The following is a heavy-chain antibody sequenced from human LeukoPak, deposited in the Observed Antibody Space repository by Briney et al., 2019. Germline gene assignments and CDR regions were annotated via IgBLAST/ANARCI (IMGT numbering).Heavy chain of an antibody. J-gene: IGHJ4*02. V-gene: IGHV3-30*03. D-gene: IGHD2-15*01. CDR1: GFTFSSYG. CDR2: ISYDGSNK. Sequence: PGRSLRLSCAASGFTFSSYGMHWVRQAPGKGLEWVAVISYDGSNKYYADSVKGRFTISRDNAKNTLYLQMNSLRAEDTAVYYCARDARGSVVVVAAYDYWGQGTLVTVSS. CDR3: ARDARGSVVVVAAYDY.